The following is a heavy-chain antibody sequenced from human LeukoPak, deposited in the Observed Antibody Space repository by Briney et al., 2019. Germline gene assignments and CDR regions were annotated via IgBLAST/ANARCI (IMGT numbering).Heavy chain of an antibody. J-gene: IGHJ4*02. CDR1: GGSISSGGYY. Sequence: SETLSLTCNVTGGSISSGGYYWSWIRQPPGKGLEWIGEINHSGSTNYNPSLKSRVTISVDTSKNQFSLKLSSVTAADTAVYYCARTDSSGWYPFDYWGQGTLVTVSS. V-gene: IGHV4-34*01. CDR2: INHSGST. CDR3: ARTDSSGWYPFDY. D-gene: IGHD6-19*01.